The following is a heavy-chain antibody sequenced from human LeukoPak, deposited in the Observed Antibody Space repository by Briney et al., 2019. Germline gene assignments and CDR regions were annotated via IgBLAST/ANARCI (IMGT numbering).Heavy chain of an antibody. V-gene: IGHV1-69*13. CDR2: IIPIFGTA. J-gene: IGHJ3*02. CDR3: ARDLSIGPTSGAFDI. D-gene: IGHD3-22*01. CDR1: GGTFSSYA. Sequence: GASVKVSCKASGGTFSSYAISWVRQAPGQGPEWMGGIIPIFGTANYAQKFQGRVTITADESTSTAYMELSSLRSEDTAVYYCARDLSIGPTSGAFDIWGQGAMVTVSS.